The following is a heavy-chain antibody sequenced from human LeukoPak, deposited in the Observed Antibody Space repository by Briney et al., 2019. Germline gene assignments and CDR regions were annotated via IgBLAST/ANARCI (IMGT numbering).Heavy chain of an antibody. J-gene: IGHJ6*03. Sequence: SETLSLTCGVSGYSISSGYYWGWIRQPPGKELEWIGSICQSGSTYYNPSLKSRVTILADRSKNQFSLKLSSVTASDTAVYYSARHGRAMDVWGKGTTVTVSS. CDR1: GYSISSGYY. CDR2: ICQSGST. CDR3: ARHGRAMDV. V-gene: IGHV4-38-2*01. D-gene: IGHD1-26*01.